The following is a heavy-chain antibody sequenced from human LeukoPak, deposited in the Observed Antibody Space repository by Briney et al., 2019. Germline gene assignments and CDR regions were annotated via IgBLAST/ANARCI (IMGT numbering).Heavy chain of an antibody. CDR3: AKDGLISAAGRFDY. J-gene: IGHJ4*02. V-gene: IGHV3-11*01. CDR2: ISNSGGAM. D-gene: IGHD6-13*01. Sequence: GGSLRLSCAATGFSFSDYYMNWFRQVPGKGLEWISYISNSGGAMFYADSVKGRFTISRDNSKNTLYLQMNSLRVEDTAVYYCAKDGLISAAGRFDYWGQGTLVTVSS. CDR1: GFSFSDYY.